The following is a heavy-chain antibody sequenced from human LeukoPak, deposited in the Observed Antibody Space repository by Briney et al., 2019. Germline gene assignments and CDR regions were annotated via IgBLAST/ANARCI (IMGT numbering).Heavy chain of an antibody. V-gene: IGHV3-74*01. Sequence: GGSLRLSCAASGFTFSSYWMHWVRQAPGKGLVWVSRINSDGSSTSYADSVKGRFTISRDNAKNTLYLQMNSLRAEDTALYYCVRPSEHGSSVYPSSPDYWGQGTLVTVSS. CDR1: GFTFSSYW. D-gene: IGHD3-22*01. J-gene: IGHJ4*02. CDR3: VRPSEHGSSVYPSSPDY. CDR2: INSDGSST.